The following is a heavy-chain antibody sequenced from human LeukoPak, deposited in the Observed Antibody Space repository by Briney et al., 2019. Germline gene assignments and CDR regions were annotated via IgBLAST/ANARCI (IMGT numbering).Heavy chain of an antibody. D-gene: IGHD6-19*01. CDR2: ISSSGSTI. Sequence: AGTLRLSCAASGFTFSSYEMNWVRQAPGKGLEWVSYISSSGSTIYYADSVKGRFTISRDNSKNSLYLQMNSLRSGDTALYYCARESESSGWYDYWGQGTLVTVSS. J-gene: IGHJ4*02. CDR3: ARESESSGWYDY. CDR1: GFTFSSYE. V-gene: IGHV3-48*03.